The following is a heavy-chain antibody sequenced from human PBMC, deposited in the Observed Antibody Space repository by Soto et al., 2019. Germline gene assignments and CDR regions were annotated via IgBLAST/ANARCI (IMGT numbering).Heavy chain of an antibody. D-gene: IGHD3-10*01. CDR2: INPNSGGT. J-gene: IGHJ6*02. CDR1: GYTFTGYY. CDR3: AREESGTIPLGGMDV. Sequence: ASVKVSWKASGYTFTGYYIHWVRQAPGQGLEWMGWINPNSGGTNYAQKFQGWVTMTRDTSISTAYMELSRLRSDDTAVYYCAREESGTIPLGGMDVWGQGTTVTVSS. V-gene: IGHV1-2*04.